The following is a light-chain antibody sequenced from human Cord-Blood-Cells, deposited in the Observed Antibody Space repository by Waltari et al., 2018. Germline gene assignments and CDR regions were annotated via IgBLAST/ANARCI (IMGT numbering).Light chain of an antibody. CDR3: QSYDSSLSGSV. CDR2: GNS. Sequence: QSVLTPPPSVSGAPGQRVTISCTGSSPNIGAGYDLHWYQQLPGTAPKLLIYGNSNRPSGVPDRFSGSKSGTSASLAITGLQAEDEADYYCQSYDSSLSGSVFGGGTKLTVL. J-gene: IGLJ3*02. V-gene: IGLV1-40*01. CDR1: SPNIGAGYD.